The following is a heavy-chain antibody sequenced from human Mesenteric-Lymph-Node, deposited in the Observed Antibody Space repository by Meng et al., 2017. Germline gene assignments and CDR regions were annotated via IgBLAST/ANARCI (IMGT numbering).Heavy chain of an antibody. CDR3: ARAPPNYSSGWYPTGGAFDI. Sequence: ASVKVSCKASGYTFTGYYMHWVRQAPGQGLEWMGRINPNSGGTNYAQKFQGRVTMTRDTSISTAYMELSRLRSDDTAVYYCARAPPNYSSGWYPTGGAFDIWGQGTMVTVSS. V-gene: IGHV1-2*06. CDR1: GYTFTGYY. J-gene: IGHJ3*02. D-gene: IGHD6-19*01. CDR2: INPNSGGT.